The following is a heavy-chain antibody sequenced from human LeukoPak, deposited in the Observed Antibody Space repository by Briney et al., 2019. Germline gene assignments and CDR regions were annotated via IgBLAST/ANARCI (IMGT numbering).Heavy chain of an antibody. D-gene: IGHD6-6*01. CDR2: IIPIFGTA. V-gene: IGHV1-69*05. CDR1: GGTFSSYA. CDR3: ARGMSGIAARRGSHWFDP. J-gene: IGHJ5*02. Sequence: SVKVSCKASGGTFSSYAISWVRQAPGQGREWMGGIIPIFGTANYAQKFQGRVTITTDESTSTAYMELSSLRSEDTAVYYCARGMSGIAARRGSHWFDPWGQGTLVTVSS.